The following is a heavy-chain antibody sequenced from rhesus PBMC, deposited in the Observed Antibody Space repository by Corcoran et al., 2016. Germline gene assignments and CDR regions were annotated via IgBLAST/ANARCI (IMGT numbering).Heavy chain of an antibody. CDR2: LINKAHGRIA. CDR1: GFTFSDYY. J-gene: IGHJ4*01. Sequence: EVRLVESGGGLVQPDGSLRHSCAASGFTFSDYYMSWVRQAPGKGPDWVGLLINKAHGRIAEYAASVKGIFTNSRYDSKSDASLQMNSLKTEDTAVYYCATQEYSWNGQPFDYWGQGVLVTVSS. CDR3: ATQEYSWNGQPFDY. V-gene: IGHV3-116*02. D-gene: IGHD1-14*01.